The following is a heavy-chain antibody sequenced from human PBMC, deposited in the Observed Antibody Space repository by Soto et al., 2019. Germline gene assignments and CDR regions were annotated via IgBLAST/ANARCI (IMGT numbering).Heavy chain of an antibody. CDR2: IYPGDSDT. CDR1: GYTFTNYW. Sequence: GESLKISCQGSGYTFTNYWIAWVRQMPGKGLEWVGFIYPGDSDTRYNPSFQGQVTISADKSIRTAYLQWNSLKASDTAMYYCAKHLANRGGHQLHFDYWGQGTLVTVSS. D-gene: IGHD2-15*01. V-gene: IGHV5-51*01. CDR3: AKHLANRGGHQLHFDY. J-gene: IGHJ4*02.